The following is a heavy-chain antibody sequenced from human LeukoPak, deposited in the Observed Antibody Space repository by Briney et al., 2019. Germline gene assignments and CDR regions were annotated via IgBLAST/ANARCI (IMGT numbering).Heavy chain of an antibody. CDR1: GFTFSSYS. D-gene: IGHD2-2*01. Sequence: GGSLRLSCAASGFTFSSYSMNWVRQAPGKGLEWVSSISSSSSYIYYADSVKGRFTISRDNAKNSLYLQMNSLRAEDTAVYYCARGAVGVPGVYYYYYMDVWGKGTTVTVSS. V-gene: IGHV3-21*01. CDR3: ARGAVGVPGVYYYYYMDV. CDR2: ISSSSSYI. J-gene: IGHJ6*03.